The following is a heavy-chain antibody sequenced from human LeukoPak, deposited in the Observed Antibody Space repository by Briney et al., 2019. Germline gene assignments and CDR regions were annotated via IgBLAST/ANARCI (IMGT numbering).Heavy chain of an antibody. J-gene: IGHJ5*02. CDR2: IYSGGST. V-gene: IGHV3-53*01. CDR3: AKDRLHIWFDP. D-gene: IGHD6-25*01. CDR1: GFTVSSNY. Sequence: GGSLRLSCAASGFTVSSNYMSWVRQAPGKGLEWVSVIYSGGSTYYADSVKGRFTISRDNSKNTLYLQMNSLRAEDTAVYYCAKDRLHIWFDPWGQGTLVTVSS.